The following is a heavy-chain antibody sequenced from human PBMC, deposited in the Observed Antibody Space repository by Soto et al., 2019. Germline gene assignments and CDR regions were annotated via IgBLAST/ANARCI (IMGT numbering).Heavy chain of an antibody. J-gene: IGHJ5*02. Sequence: SETLSLTCTVSGGSISSGGYYWSWIRQHPGKGLEWIGYIYYSGSTYYNPSLKSRVTISVDTSKNQFSLKLSSVTAADTAVYYCARGLILGYCSSTSCPNWFDPWGQGTLVTVSS. CDR2: IYYSGST. CDR1: GGSISSGGYY. CDR3: ARGLILGYCSSTSCPNWFDP. D-gene: IGHD2-2*01. V-gene: IGHV4-31*03.